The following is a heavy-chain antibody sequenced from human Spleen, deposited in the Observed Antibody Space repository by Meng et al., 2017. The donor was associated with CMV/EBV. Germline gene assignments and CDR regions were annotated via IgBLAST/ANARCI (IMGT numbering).Heavy chain of an antibody. CDR3: VRALATTVPPI. D-gene: IGHD4-17*01. J-gene: IGHJ4*02. CDR2: IGTSGSVV. CDR1: GFTFSGYG. Sequence: GESLKISCVASGFTFSGYGMNWVRQAPGKGLEWLSYIGTSGSVVNYADSVRGRFTVSRDNANNLMYMHMKRLRGGDTAVYYCVRALATTVPPIWGQGALVTVSS. V-gene: IGHV3-48*03.